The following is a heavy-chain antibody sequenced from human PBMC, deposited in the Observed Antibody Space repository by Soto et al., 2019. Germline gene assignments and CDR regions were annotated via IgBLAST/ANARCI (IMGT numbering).Heavy chain of an antibody. J-gene: IGHJ6*02. CDR3: ARERYCSSTSCYYYYGMDV. CDR1: GGTFSSYA. CDR2: IIPIFGTA. V-gene: IGHV1-69*01. Sequence: QVQLVQSGAEVKKPGSSVKASCKASGGTFSSYAISWVRQAPGQGLEWMGGIIPIFGTANYAQKFQGRVTITADESTSTAYMELSSLRSEDTAVYYCARERYCSSTSCYYYYGMDVWGQGTTVTVSS. D-gene: IGHD2-2*01.